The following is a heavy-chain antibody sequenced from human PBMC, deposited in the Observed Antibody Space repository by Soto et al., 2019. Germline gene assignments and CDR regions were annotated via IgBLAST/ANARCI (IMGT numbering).Heavy chain of an antibody. CDR1: GFTFSSYA. CDR3: ANLHSSGYYWGIGFY. J-gene: IGHJ4*02. V-gene: IGHV3-23*01. D-gene: IGHD3-22*01. Sequence: GGSLRLSCAASGFTFSSYAMSWVRQAPGKGLEWVSAISGSGGTTYYAVSMKGRFTISRDNSMNTLYLQMNSLRAEDTAIYYCANLHSSGYYWGIGFYWGQGTLVTVSS. CDR2: ISGSGGTT.